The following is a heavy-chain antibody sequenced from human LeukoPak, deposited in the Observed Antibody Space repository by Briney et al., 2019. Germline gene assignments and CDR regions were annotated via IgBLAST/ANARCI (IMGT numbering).Heavy chain of an antibody. D-gene: IGHD2-15*01. Sequence: PSETLPLTCTVSGGSISSSSYYWGWIRQPPGKGLEWIGSIYYSGSTYYNPSLKSRVTISVDTSKNQFSLKLSSVTAADTAVYYCASPGYCSGGSCLDGMDVWGQGTTVTVSS. CDR2: IYYSGST. CDR3: ASPGYCSGGSCLDGMDV. V-gene: IGHV4-39*01. J-gene: IGHJ6*02. CDR1: GGSISSSSYY.